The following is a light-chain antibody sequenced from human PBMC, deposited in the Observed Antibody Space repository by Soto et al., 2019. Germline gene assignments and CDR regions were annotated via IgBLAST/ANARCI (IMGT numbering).Light chain of an antibody. CDR1: SRNAGGHKF. CDR3: ASYTGSLYV. Sequence: QSVLTQPASVSXSPGQSINISCTCTSRNAGGHKFFSWYQQHPGKAPKLRIYDGSNRPSGSSNRFSCSGSDTMASLTISGLQTDDEGDYFCASYTGSLYVFVTGTKLTVL. V-gene: IGLV2-14*03. J-gene: IGLJ1*01. CDR2: DGS.